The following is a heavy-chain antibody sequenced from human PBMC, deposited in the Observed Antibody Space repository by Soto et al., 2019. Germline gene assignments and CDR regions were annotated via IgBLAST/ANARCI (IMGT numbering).Heavy chain of an antibody. Sequence: EVKLVDSGGGLVQPGGSLRLSCAASGVTVSNNYMTWVRQAPGKGLELVSSIYSTGNTFYADSVKGRFTISRDNSKNTLYLQMNSLRVEDTAVYYCARNVPVTTLGYWGQGTLVTVSS. CDR1: GVTVSNNY. V-gene: IGHV3-66*01. D-gene: IGHD4-17*01. J-gene: IGHJ4*02. CDR3: ARNVPVTTLGY. CDR2: IYSTGNT.